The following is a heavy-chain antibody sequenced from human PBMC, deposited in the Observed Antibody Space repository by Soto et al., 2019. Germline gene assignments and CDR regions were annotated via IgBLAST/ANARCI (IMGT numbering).Heavy chain of an antibody. Sequence: PGGSLRLSCAASGFTFSSCGMHWVRQAPGKGLEWVAVIWYDGNDKYYADFVKGRFTISRDNAKNTVSLQMNSLRAEDTAVYYCARDRHSSSSGYFEYWGQGTLVTVSS. J-gene: IGHJ4*02. D-gene: IGHD6-6*01. CDR1: GFTFSSCG. CDR3: ARDRHSSSSGYFEY. CDR2: IWYDGNDK. V-gene: IGHV3-33*01.